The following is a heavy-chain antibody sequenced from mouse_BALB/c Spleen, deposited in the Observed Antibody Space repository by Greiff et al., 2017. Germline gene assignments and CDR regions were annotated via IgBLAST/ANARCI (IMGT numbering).Heavy chain of an antibody. CDR3: AANWDVWFAY. D-gene: IGHD4-1*01. J-gene: IGHJ3*01. CDR2: INPSNGRT. V-gene: IGHV1S81*02. CDR1: GYTFTSYW. Sequence: VQLQQPGAELVKPGASVKLSCKASGYTFTSYWMHWVKQRPGQGLEWIGEINPSNGRTNYNEKFKSKATLTVDKSSSTAYMQLSSLTSEDSAVYYCAANWDVWFAYWGQGTLVTVSA.